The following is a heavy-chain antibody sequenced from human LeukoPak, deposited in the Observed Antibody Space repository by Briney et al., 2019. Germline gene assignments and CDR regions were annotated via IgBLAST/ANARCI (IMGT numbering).Heavy chain of an antibody. CDR3: ARVGSYYDFWSGYSGH. CDR1: GFTFSSYS. V-gene: IGHV3-21*01. J-gene: IGHJ4*02. D-gene: IGHD3-3*01. Sequence: GGSLRPSCAASGFTFSSYSMNWVRQAPGKGLEWVSSISSSSSYIYYADSVKGRFTISRDNAKNSLYLQMNSLRAEDTAVYYCARVGSYYDFWSGYSGHWGQGTLVTVSS. CDR2: ISSSSSYI.